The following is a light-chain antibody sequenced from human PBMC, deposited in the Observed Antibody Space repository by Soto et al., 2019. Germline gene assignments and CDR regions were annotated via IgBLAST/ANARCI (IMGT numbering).Light chain of an antibody. J-gene: IGKJ1*01. CDR2: AAS. CDR3: QKYNGSPRT. V-gene: IGKV1-27*01. Sequence: DIQMTQSPSSLSASVGDRVTMTCRASQGISNYLAWYQQKPGKVPKLLIDAASTLQSGVPSRFSGSVSGTDFTLTISSLQPEDVATYFCQKYNGSPRTFGQGTNVEIK. CDR1: QGISNY.